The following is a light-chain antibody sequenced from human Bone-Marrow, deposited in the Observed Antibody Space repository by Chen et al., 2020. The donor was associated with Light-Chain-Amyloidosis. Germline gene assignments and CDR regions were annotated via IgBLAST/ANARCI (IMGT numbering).Light chain of an antibody. CDR1: DLPTKY. V-gene: IGLV3-25*03. J-gene: IGLJ2*01. CDR3: QSADSSGTYEVI. Sequence: SYELTHPPSLSVSPGQPARITGPGEDLPTKYAYWYQQKPGQAPVLVIHRDTERPSGISERFSGSSSGTTATLTISGVQAEDEADYHCQSADSSGTYEVIFGGGTKLTVL. CDR2: RDT.